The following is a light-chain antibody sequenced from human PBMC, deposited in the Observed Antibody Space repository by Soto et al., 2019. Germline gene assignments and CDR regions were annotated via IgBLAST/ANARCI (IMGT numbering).Light chain of an antibody. J-gene: IGKJ1*01. CDR2: QVS. CDR3: MQASHWPWT. CDR1: QRPVYRDRNTY. V-gene: IGKV2-30*01. Sequence: DVVMTQSPLSMPVTLGQPAFISCRSSQRPVYRDRNTYLTWFQQRPGQSPRRLIYQVSTRVSGVPDRFCGSGSGTDFTLKISRVEAEDVGVYYCMQASHWPWTFGQGTKVDIK.